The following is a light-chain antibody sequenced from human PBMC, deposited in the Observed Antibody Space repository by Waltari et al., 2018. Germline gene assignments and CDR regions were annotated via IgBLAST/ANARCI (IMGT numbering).Light chain of an antibody. J-gene: IGKJ4*01. CDR1: QSVSSN. Sequence: EIVMTQSPATLSASPGERATPSCRASQSVSSNLAWYQQKPGQAPRLLIYGASTRATGIPARFSGSGSGTEFTLTISSLQSEDFAVYYCQQYNNWPLTFGGGTKVEIK. V-gene: IGKV3-15*01. CDR3: QQYNNWPLT. CDR2: GAS.